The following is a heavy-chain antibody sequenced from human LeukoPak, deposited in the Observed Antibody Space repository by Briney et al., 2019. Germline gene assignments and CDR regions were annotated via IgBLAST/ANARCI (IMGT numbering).Heavy chain of an antibody. Sequence: SETLSLTCAVYGGSFSNFYWSWIRQPSGEGLEWIGEINHSGSTNYNPSLKSRVTISVDTSKNQFSLKLSSVTAADTAMYYCARGGTGWDDAYFYYYYGMDVWGQGTTVTVSS. CDR1: GGSFSNFY. D-gene: IGHD3/OR15-3a*01. CDR3: ARGGTGWDDAYFYYYYGMDV. J-gene: IGHJ6*02. CDR2: INHSGST. V-gene: IGHV4-34*01.